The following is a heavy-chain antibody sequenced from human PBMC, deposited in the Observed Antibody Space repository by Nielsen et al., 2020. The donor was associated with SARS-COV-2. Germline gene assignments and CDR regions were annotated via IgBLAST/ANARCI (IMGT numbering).Heavy chain of an antibody. CDR2: ISWNSGSI. J-gene: IGHJ4*02. CDR1: GFTFADYA. D-gene: IGHD4-17*01. Sequence: GGSLRLSCAASGFTFADYAMHWVRPAPGKVLEWVSGISWNSGSIGYADSVKGRFTISRDNAKNSLYLQMNSLRAEDTALYYCAKGTGYGDYDFDYWGKGTLVTVSS. CDR3: AKGTGYGDYDFDY. V-gene: IGHV3-9*01.